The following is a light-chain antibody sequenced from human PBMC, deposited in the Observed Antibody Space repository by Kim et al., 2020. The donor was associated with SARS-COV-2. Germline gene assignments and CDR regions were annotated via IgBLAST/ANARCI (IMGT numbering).Light chain of an antibody. CDR2: DAS. Sequence: EVVLTQSPGTLSLSPGARATLSCRASQSVSSYLAWYQQRPGQTPRLLIYDASKRATGIPARFSGGGSGTDFTLTISSLEPEDFAVYYCQQRSSWPLTFGGGTKVDIK. J-gene: IGKJ4*01. CDR1: QSVSSY. V-gene: IGKV3-11*01. CDR3: QQRSSWPLT.